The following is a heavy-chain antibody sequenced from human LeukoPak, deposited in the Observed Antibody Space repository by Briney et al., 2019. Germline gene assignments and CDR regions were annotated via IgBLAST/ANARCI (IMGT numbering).Heavy chain of an antibody. D-gene: IGHD6-13*01. CDR3: AKDTHSSSWYPSLWNYGMDV. CDR1: GFTFDDYA. CDR2: ISWNSGSI. Sequence: GGSLRLSCAASGFTFDDYAMHWVRQAPGKGLEWVSGISWNSGSIGYADSVKGRFTISRDNAKNSLYLQMNSLRAEDTALYYCAKDTHSSSWYPSLWNYGMDVWGQGTTVTVSS. J-gene: IGHJ6*02. V-gene: IGHV3-9*01.